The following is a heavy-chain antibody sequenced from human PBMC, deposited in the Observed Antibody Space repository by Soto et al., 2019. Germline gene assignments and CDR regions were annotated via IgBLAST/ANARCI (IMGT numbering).Heavy chain of an antibody. CDR3: ARGNPYYYDSSGYYHGFDY. D-gene: IGHD3-22*01. Sequence: PGGSLRLSCAASGFTFSSYWMSWVRQAPGKGLEWVANIKQDGSEKYYVDSVKGRFTISRDNAKNSLYLQMNSLRAEDTAVYYCARGNPYYYDSSGYYHGFDYWGQGTLVT. CDR2: IKQDGSEK. CDR1: GFTFSSYW. J-gene: IGHJ4*02. V-gene: IGHV3-7*01.